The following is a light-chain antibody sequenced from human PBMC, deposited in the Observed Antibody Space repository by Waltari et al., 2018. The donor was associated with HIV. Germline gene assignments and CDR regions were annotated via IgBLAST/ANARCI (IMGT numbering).Light chain of an antibody. V-gene: IGLV2-14*01. J-gene: IGLJ2*01. Sequence: SALTQPASVSGSPGQSITISCTGTSSDVADYNYVSWYQHHPGKAPKLIIYDVSNRPSGVSNRFSGSKSDNTASLTISGLQAEDEADYYCSSYTSSSTLVVFGGGTKLTVL. CDR2: DVS. CDR3: SSYTSSSTLVV. CDR1: SSDVADYNY.